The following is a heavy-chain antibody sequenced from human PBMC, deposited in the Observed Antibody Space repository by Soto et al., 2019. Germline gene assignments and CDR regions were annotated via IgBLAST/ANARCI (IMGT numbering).Heavy chain of an antibody. D-gene: IGHD6-19*01. Sequence: GWSLRLSCAASGFTLSSYAMSWVRQAPGKGLEWVSGISGSGGSTYYADSVKGRFTISRDNSKNTLYLQMNSLRAEDTAVYYCAKDRVTVVGYDAFDIWGQGTMVTVSS. CDR1: GFTLSSYA. CDR2: ISGSGGST. CDR3: AKDRVTVVGYDAFDI. V-gene: IGHV3-23*01. J-gene: IGHJ3*02.